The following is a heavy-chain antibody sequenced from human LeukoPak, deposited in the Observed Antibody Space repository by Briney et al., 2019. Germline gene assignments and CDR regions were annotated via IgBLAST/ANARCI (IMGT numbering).Heavy chain of an antibody. Sequence: AGGSLRLSCAASGFTFSSYGIHWVRQAPGKGLEWVAVISYDGSNKYYADSVKGRFTISRDNSKNTLYLQMNSLRAEDTAVYYCARGPMVRGVDYYYYYMDVWGKGTTVTISS. D-gene: IGHD3-10*01. J-gene: IGHJ6*03. V-gene: IGHV3-30*03. CDR3: ARGPMVRGVDYYYYYMDV. CDR1: GFTFSSYG. CDR2: ISYDGSNK.